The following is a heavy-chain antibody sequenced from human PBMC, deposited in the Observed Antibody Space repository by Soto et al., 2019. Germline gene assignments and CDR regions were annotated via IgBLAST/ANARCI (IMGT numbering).Heavy chain of an antibody. CDR1: GGTFSSYA. Sequence: QVQLVQSGAEVKKPGSSVKVSCKASGGTFSSYAISWVRQAPGQGLEWMGGIIPIFGTANYAQKFQGRVTITADESTSKAYMEVSSLGSEDTAGYYWAGGGGVGRRNWNAGAYWGQGTLVTVSS. V-gene: IGHV1-69*01. CDR2: IIPIFGTA. J-gene: IGHJ4*02. D-gene: IGHD1-1*01. CDR3: AGGGGVGRRNWNAGAY.